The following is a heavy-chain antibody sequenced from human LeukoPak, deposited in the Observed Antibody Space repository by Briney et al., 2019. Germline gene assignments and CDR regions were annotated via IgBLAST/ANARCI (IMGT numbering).Heavy chain of an antibody. J-gene: IGHJ6*04. CDR1: GYTFTSYD. Sequence: GASVKVSCKASGYTFTSYDINWVRQAPGQGLEWMGGIIPLFGTPDYAQKFQDRLTITADKSTSTAYMELSSLRSEDTAVYYCASATLRCSGGSCYEMDVWGKGTTATVSS. CDR3: ASATLRCSGGSCYEMDV. CDR2: IIPLFGTP. D-gene: IGHD2-15*01. V-gene: IGHV1-69*06.